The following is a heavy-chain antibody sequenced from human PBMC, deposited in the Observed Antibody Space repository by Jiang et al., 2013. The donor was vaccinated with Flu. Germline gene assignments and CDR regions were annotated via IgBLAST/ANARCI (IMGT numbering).Heavy chain of an antibody. CDR3: ARHYDSSEGHPDY. CDR2: IYYSGST. Sequence: LLKPSETLSLTCTVSGGSISSSSYYWGWIRQPPGKGLEWIGSIYYSGSTYYNPSLKSRVTISVDTSKNQFSLKLSSVTAADTAVYYCARHYDSSEGHPDYWGQGTLVTVSS. V-gene: IGHV4-39*01. CDR1: GGSISSSSYY. D-gene: IGHD3-22*01. J-gene: IGHJ4*02.